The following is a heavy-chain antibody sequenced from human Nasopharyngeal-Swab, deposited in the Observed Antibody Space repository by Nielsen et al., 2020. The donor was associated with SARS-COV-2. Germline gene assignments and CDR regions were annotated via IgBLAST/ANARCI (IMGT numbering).Heavy chain of an antibody. CDR3: ARVRTKTKYYDILTGLGGYFDC. CDR2: INPNSGGT. V-gene: IGHV1-2*06. J-gene: IGHJ4*02. D-gene: IGHD3-9*01. Sequence: WALQAPGQGRGWLGQINPNSGGTNYAQKFQGRVTMTRDTSISTAYMELSRLRSDDTAVYYCARVRTKTKYYDILTGLGGYFDCWGQGTLVTVSS.